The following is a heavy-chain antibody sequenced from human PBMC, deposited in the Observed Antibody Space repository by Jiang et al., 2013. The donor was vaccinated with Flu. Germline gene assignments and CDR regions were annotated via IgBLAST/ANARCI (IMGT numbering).Heavy chain of an antibody. V-gene: IGHV3-30-3*01. D-gene: IGHD1-1*01. J-gene: IGHJ4*02. CDR1: GFTFSRYA. CDR3: ALDGTQALFEY. Sequence: VQLVESGGGVVQPGRSLRLSRAASGFTFSRYAMHWVRQAPGKGLEWVALISFDGSRDFYADSVKGRFTIFRDLSKNTLYLQIHSLRAEDTAIYYCALDGTQALFEYWGQGTLVTVSS. CDR2: ISFDGSRD.